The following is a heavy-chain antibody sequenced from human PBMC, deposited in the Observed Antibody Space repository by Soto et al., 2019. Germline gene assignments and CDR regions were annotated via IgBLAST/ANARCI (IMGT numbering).Heavy chain of an antibody. V-gene: IGHV3-30*18. Sequence: GGSLRLSCAASGFTFSSYGMHWVRQAPGKGLEWVAVISYDGSNKYYADSVKGRFTISRDNSKNTLYLQMNSLGAEDTAVYYCAKKEWELLGDYWGQGTLVTVSS. D-gene: IGHD1-26*01. J-gene: IGHJ4*02. CDR3: AKKEWELLGDY. CDR2: ISYDGSNK. CDR1: GFTFSSYG.